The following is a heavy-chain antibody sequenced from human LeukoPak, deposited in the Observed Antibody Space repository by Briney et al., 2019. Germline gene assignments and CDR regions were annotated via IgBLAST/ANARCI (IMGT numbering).Heavy chain of an antibody. CDR3: ARAYSGSYYYYYYYMDV. Sequence: ASVKVSCKASGYTFTSYGISWVRQAPGQGLEWMGWISAYNGNTNYAQKLQGRVTMTRNTSISTAYMELSSLRSEDTAVYYCARAYSGSYYYYYYYMDVWGKGTTVTVSS. D-gene: IGHD1-26*01. CDR2: ISAYNGNT. V-gene: IGHV1-18*01. CDR1: GYTFTSYG. J-gene: IGHJ6*03.